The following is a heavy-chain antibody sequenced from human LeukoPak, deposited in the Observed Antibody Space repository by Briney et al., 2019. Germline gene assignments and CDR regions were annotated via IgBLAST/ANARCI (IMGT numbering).Heavy chain of an antibody. CDR1: GYTFTSYD. J-gene: IGHJ4*02. V-gene: IGHV1-8*01. CDR2: ISAYNGNT. CDR3: ARIGSSSSVDY. Sequence: ASVKVSCKASGYTFTSYDINWVRQAPGQGLEWMGWISAYNGNTNYAQKFQGRVTITRNTSISTAYMELSSLRSEDTAVYYCARIGSSSSVDYWGQGTLVTVSS. D-gene: IGHD6-6*01.